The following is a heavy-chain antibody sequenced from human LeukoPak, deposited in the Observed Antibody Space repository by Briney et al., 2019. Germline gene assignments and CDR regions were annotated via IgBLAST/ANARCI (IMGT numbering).Heavy chain of an antibody. CDR2: INAGNGNT. V-gene: IGHV1-3*01. CDR1: GYSFTTYA. J-gene: IGHJ3*02. CDR3: AREGITIFGVARDAFDI. Sequence: ASVKVSCKASGYSFTTYAIHWVRQAPGQILEWMGWINAGNGNTKYSQKFQGRVSITRDTSISTAYMELSRLRSDDTAVYYCAREGITIFGVARDAFDIWGQGTMVTVSS. D-gene: IGHD3-3*01.